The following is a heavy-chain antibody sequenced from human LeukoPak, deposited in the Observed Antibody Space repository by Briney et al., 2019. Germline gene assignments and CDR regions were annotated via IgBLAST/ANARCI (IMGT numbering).Heavy chain of an antibody. CDR2: IYYSRST. V-gene: IGHV4-30-2*03. D-gene: IGHD3-22*01. CDR1: GGSISSGGYS. J-gene: IGHJ2*01. Sequence: SQTLSLTCAVSGGSISSGGYSWSWIRQPPGKGLEWIGNIYYSRSTHYSPSLKSRVTISVDTSKNQFSLKLSSVTAADTAVYYCARGLSMIVVVVHDWYFDLWGRGTLVTVSS. CDR3: ARGLSMIVVVVHDWYFDL.